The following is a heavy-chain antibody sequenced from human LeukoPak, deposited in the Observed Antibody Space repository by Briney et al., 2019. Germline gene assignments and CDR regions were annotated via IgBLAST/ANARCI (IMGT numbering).Heavy chain of an antibody. J-gene: IGHJ6*03. Sequence: ASVKVSCKASGYTFTSYGINWVRQAPGQGLEWMGWISANNGNTNYAQKLQGRVIMTTDTSTSTAYMDLRSLRSDDTAVYYCARVDWDVVVPAGARRGNYHYYYMDVWGKGTTVTVSS. CDR2: ISANNGNT. V-gene: IGHV1-18*01. D-gene: IGHD2-2*01. CDR3: ARVDWDVVVPAGARRGNYHYYYMDV. CDR1: GYTFTSYG.